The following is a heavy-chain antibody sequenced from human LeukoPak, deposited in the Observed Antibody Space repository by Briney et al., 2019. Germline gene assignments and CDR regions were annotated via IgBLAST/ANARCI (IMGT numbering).Heavy chain of an antibody. D-gene: IGHD6-13*01. CDR2: INPNSGGT. CDR1: GGTFSSYA. V-gene: IGHV1-2*02. CDR3: AGSSSWDNWFDP. J-gene: IGHJ5*02. Sequence: ASVKVSCKASGGTFSSYAISWVRQAPGQGLEWMGWINPNSGGTNYAQKFQGRVTMTRDTSISTAYMELSRLRSDDTAVYYCAGSSSWDNWFDPWGQGTLVTVSS.